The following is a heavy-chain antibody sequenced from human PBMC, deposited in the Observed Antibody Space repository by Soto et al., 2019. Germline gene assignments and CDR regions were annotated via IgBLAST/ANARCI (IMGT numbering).Heavy chain of an antibody. CDR3: ARDPLWGTAMLLWYFAL. J-gene: IGHJ2*01. Sequence: QVQLVESGGGVVQPGRSLRLPCAASGFTFSSYAMHWVRQAPGKGLEWVAVISYDGSNKYYADSVKGRFTISRDNSTNTQYLQMNSLRAEDSAVYYCARDPLWGTAMLLWYFALWGRGTLVTVSS. CDR2: ISYDGSNK. D-gene: IGHD5-18*01. CDR1: GFTFSSYA. V-gene: IGHV3-30-3*01.